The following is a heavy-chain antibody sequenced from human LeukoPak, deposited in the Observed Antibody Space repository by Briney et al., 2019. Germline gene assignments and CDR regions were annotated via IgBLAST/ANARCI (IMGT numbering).Heavy chain of an antibody. CDR2: INPNSGGT. J-gene: IGHJ1*01. D-gene: IGHD1-26*01. CDR3: AGSSGSYRDYFQH. V-gene: IGHV1-2*02. Sequence: GASVKVSCKASGYTFTGYYMHWVRQAPGQGLEWMGWINPNSGGTNYAQKFQGRVTMTRDTSISTAYMELSRLRSDDTAVYYCAGSSGSYRDYFQHWGQGTLVTVSS. CDR1: GYTFTGYY.